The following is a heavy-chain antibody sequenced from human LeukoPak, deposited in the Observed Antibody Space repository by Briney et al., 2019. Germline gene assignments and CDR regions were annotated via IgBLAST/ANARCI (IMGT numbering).Heavy chain of an antibody. D-gene: IGHD3-10*01. CDR3: AKGGTGLLWFGELLYGYFDY. CDR2: ISYDGSNK. J-gene: IGHJ4*02. Sequence: GRSLRLSCAASGFTFSSYGMHWVRQAPGKGLEWVAVISYDGSNKYYADSVKGRFTISRDNSKNTLYLQMNRLRAEDTAVYYCAKGGTGLLWFGELLYGYFDYWGQGTLVTVSS. CDR1: GFTFSSYG. V-gene: IGHV3-30*18.